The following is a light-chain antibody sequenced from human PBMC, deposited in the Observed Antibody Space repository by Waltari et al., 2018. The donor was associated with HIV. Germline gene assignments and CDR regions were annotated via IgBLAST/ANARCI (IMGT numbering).Light chain of an antibody. J-gene: IGKJ4*01. Sequence: EIVMTQSPATLSVAPGERATLSCRASQSVSSKLAWYQQKPDQAPRLLIYGASTRATGIPARFSGGGSGTEFTLTISSLQSEDFAVYYCQQYNNWPLTFGGGTRVEI. CDR3: QQYNNWPLT. V-gene: IGKV3-15*01. CDR2: GAS. CDR1: QSVSSK.